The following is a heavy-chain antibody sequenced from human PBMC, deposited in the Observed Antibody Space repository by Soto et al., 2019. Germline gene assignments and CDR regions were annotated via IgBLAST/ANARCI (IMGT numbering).Heavy chain of an antibody. CDR1: GFTFSSYG. J-gene: IGHJ4*02. Sequence: GGSLRLSCAASGFTFSSYGMHWVRQAPGKGLEWVAIIWYDGSNKYYADSVKGRFTISRDNSKNTLYLQMNSLRAEDTAVYYCARDHDTSGHYSHNDYWGQGTLVTVSS. CDR3: ARDHDTSGHYSHNDY. D-gene: IGHD3-22*01. CDR2: IWYDGSNK. V-gene: IGHV3-33*01.